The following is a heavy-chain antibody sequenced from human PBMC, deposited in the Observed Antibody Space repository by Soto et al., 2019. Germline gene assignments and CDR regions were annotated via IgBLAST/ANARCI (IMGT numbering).Heavy chain of an antibody. J-gene: IGHJ6*02. Sequence: SVKVSCKASGGTFSSYAISWVRQAPGQGLEWMGGIIPIFGTANYAQKFQGRVTITADKSTSTAYMELSSLRSEDTAVYYCARPRYSYGFHGMDVWGQGTTVTVSS. CDR2: IIPIFGTA. V-gene: IGHV1-69*06. CDR1: GGTFSSYA. D-gene: IGHD5-18*01. CDR3: ARPRYSYGFHGMDV.